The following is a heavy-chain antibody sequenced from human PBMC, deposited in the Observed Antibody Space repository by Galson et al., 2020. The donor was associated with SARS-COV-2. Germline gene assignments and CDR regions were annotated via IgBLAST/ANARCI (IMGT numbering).Heavy chain of an antibody. V-gene: IGHV1-18*01. Sequence: ASVKVSCKASGYTFTSYGISWVRQAPGQGHEWMGWISAYNGNTNYAQKLQGRVTMTTDTSTSTAYMELRSLRSDDTAVYYCARDLRNIVLMVYATPFDYWGQGTLVTVSS. D-gene: IGHD2-8*01. CDR3: ARDLRNIVLMVYATPFDY. CDR2: ISAYNGNT. CDR1: GYTFTSYG. J-gene: IGHJ4*02.